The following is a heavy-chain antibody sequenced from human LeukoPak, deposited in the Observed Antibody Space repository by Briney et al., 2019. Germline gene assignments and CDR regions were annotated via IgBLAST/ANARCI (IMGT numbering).Heavy chain of an antibody. V-gene: IGHV4-30-4*08. D-gene: IGHD3-3*01. J-gene: IGHJ5*02. Sequence: SETLSLTCTVSGGSISSGDYYWSWIRQPPGKGLEWIGYIYYSGSTYYNPSLKSRVTISVDTSKNQFSLKLSSVTAADTAVYYCARTFSGYDFWSGYPTENNWFDPWGQGTLVTVSS. CDR2: IYYSGST. CDR3: ARTFSGYDFWSGYPTENNWFDP. CDR1: GGSISSGDYY.